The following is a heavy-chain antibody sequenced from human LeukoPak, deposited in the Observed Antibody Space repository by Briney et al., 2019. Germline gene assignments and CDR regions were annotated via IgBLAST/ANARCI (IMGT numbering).Heavy chain of an antibody. D-gene: IGHD3-22*01. Sequence: GGSLRLSCAGSGFSFSSYPMHWIRQAPGKGLEYVSGISKSGGSTYYANSVKGRFTISRDNSKNTLYLQMGSLRAEDMAVYYCASTYDLCSSGYYPFDYWGQGTLVTVSS. CDR2: ISKSGGST. J-gene: IGHJ4*02. CDR1: GFSFSSYP. CDR3: ASTYDLCSSGYYPFDY. V-gene: IGHV3-64*01.